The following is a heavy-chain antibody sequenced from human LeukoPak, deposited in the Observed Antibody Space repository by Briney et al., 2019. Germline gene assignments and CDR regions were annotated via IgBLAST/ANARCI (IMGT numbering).Heavy chain of an antibody. CDR2: ISAYNGNT. J-gene: IGHJ4*02. V-gene: IGHV1-18*01. CDR3: ARDRHASSGWTGEFDY. Sequence: ASVKVSCKASGYTFTTYNINWVRQATGQGLEWMGWISAYNGNTKYAQKFQGRVTMTTDTSTSTGYMELRSLRSDDTAVYYCARDRHASSGWTGEFDYWGQGTLVTVSS. CDR1: GYTFTTYN. D-gene: IGHD6-19*01.